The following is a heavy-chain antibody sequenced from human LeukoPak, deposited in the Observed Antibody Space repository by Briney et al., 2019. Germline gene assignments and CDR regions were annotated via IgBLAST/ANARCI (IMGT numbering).Heavy chain of an antibody. CDR1: GGTFSSYA. J-gene: IGHJ5*02. CDR2: IIPIFGTA. CDR3: ARLAKIDGWFDP. D-gene: IGHD2-21*01. Sequence: AALVKVSCKASGGTFSSYAISWVRQAPGQGLEWMGGIIPIFGTANYAQKFQGRVTITTDESTSTAYMELSSLRSEDTAVYYCARLAKIDGWFDPWGQGTLVTVSS. V-gene: IGHV1-69*05.